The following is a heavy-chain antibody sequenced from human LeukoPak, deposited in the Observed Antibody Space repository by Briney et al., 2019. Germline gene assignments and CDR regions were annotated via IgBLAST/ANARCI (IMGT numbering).Heavy chain of an antibody. CDR1: GFTFSGSA. CDR3: ARDGRFGTTDANGGFYYYYYMDV. D-gene: IGHD2-2*01. CDR2: IKQDGSEK. Sequence: PGGSLRLSCAASGFTFSGSAMHWVRQASGKGLEWVANIKQDGSEKYYVDSVKGRFTISRDNAKNSLYLQMNSLRAEDTAVYYCARDGRFGTTDANGGFYYYYYMDVWGKGTTVTVSS. J-gene: IGHJ6*03. V-gene: IGHV3-7*01.